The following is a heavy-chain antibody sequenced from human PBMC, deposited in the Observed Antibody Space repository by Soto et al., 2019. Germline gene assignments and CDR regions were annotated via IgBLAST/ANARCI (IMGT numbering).Heavy chain of an antibody. D-gene: IGHD3-16*01. V-gene: IGHV2-5*01. J-gene: IGHJ4*02. Sequence: QITLKESGPTLVKPTQTLTLTCTFSGFSFGVSGVGVGWIRQPPGKALEWLALIFWNDDQRYSPSLKSRLTFAKDTSKNQVVLTMTNMDPAGTATYFCARAYTYVFDRWSQGTLVNVSS. CDR2: IFWNDDQ. CDR1: GFSFGVSGVG. CDR3: ARAYTYVFDR.